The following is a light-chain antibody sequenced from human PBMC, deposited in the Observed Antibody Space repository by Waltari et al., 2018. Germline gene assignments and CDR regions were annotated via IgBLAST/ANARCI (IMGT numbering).Light chain of an antibody. V-gene: IGKV3-20*01. CDR2: GAS. CDR3: QQYGSSILYT. CDR1: QRLTKNY. Sequence: ATLSCRASQRLTKNYLAWYQQKPGQAPRLLIYGASSRAAGIPERFSGSGSGTDFTLTISRLEPEDFGVYYCQQYGSSILYTFGQGTKLEIK. J-gene: IGKJ2*01.